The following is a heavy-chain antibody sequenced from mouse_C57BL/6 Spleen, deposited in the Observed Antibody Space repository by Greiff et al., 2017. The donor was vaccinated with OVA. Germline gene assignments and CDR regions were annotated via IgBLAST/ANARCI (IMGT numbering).Heavy chain of an antibody. V-gene: IGHV5-16*01. CDR1: GFTFSDYY. D-gene: IGHD1-1*01. CDR3: ARDLTTVVATGYFDY. Sequence: EVQLVESEGGLVQPGSSMKLSCTASGFTFSDYYMAWVRQVPEKGLEWVANINYDGSSTYYLDSLKSRFIISRDNAKNILYLQMSSLKSEDTATYYCARDLTTVVATGYFDYWGQGTTLTVSS. J-gene: IGHJ2*01. CDR2: INYDGSST.